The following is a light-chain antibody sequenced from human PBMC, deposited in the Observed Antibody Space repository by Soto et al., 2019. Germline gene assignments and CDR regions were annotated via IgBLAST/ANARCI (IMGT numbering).Light chain of an antibody. CDR1: HTISSSY. V-gene: IGKV3-20*01. CDR2: AIS. CDR3: QQYDSSPRT. Sequence: ENVLTQSPGTLSLSPGQRATLSCRASHTISSSYLAWYQQKPGQAPRLLIYAISDRATGVPDRFRGSGSGTDFTLTITRLEPEEFAEYFCQQYDSSPRTFGQGTKVEIK. J-gene: IGKJ1*01.